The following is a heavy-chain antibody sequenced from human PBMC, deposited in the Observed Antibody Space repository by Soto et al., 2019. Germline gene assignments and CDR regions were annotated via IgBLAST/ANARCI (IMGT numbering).Heavy chain of an antibody. V-gene: IGHV3-23*01. J-gene: IGHJ4*02. CDR3: AKALVGEVGATDY. Sequence: GGSLRLSCTASGFTFSNYAMSWVRQAPGKGLEWVSAITRTDSTYYADSVKGRFTISRDNSRNTLYLQMNSLGAEDAALYYCAKALVGEVGATDYWGQGTLVTVSS. CDR2: ITRTDST. D-gene: IGHD1-26*01. CDR1: GFTFSNYA.